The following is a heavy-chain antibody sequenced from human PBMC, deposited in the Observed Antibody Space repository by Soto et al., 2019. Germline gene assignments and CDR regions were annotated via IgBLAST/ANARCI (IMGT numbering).Heavy chain of an antibody. CDR2: TYYGGST. Sequence: QVQLQESGPGLVKPAETLSLTCTVSGGSISTKYWSWIRQPPGKGLEWIGYTYYGGSTYSNPSLKTQPPITIDPSKNACSMGLTSVTPADTPVLSWAGGGDYWDYWGRGILVTFS. CDR1: GGSISTKY. CDR3: AGGGDYWDY. D-gene: IGHD4-17*01. V-gene: IGHV4-59*04. J-gene: IGHJ4*02.